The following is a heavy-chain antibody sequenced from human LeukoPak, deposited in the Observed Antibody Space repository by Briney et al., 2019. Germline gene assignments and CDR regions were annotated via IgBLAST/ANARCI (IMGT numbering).Heavy chain of an antibody. Sequence: SETLSLTCAVYGGSFSDYYWAWFRQPPGKGPEWIAAINHRGSTDYNPSLKSRVTISVDTSKKQFSLKLSSVTAADTAVYYSSREEKVGELLADFWGQGTLATVSS. D-gene: IGHD1-26*01. CDR3: SREEKVGELLADF. CDR1: GGSFSDYY. J-gene: IGHJ4*02. CDR2: INHRGST. V-gene: IGHV4-34*01.